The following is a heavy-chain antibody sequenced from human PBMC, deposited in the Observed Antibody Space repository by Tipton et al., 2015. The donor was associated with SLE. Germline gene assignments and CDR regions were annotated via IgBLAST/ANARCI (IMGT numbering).Heavy chain of an antibody. D-gene: IGHD6-13*01. Sequence: LRLSCTVSGGSISSYYWSWIRQPPGKGLEWIGYIYYSGSTNYNPSLKSRVTISVDTSKNQFSLELSSVTAADTAVYYCARGWGSWPYYFDYWGQGTLVTVSS. CDR1: GGSISSYY. J-gene: IGHJ4*02. CDR3: ARGWGSWPYYFDY. V-gene: IGHV4-59*01. CDR2: IYYSGST.